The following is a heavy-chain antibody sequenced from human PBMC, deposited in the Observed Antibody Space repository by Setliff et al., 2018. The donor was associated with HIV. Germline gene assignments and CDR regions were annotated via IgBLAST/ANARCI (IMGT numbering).Heavy chain of an antibody. CDR2: IHTSGST. J-gene: IGHJ3*02. Sequence: NPSETLSLTCAVSGYSISSGYYWAWIRQPPGKGLEFIGHIHTSGSTIYNPSLKSRLTIAIDTSRNQFSLKLTSVTAADTAVYYCAKFYCPHGVCYGFDIWGQGTMVTVSS. CDR1: GYSISSGYY. CDR3: AKFYCPHGVCYGFDI. D-gene: IGHD2-8*01. V-gene: IGHV4-38-2*01.